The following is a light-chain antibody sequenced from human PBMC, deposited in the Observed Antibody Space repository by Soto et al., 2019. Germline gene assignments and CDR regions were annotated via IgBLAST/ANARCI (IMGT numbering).Light chain of an antibody. J-gene: IGKJ5*01. CDR1: XXXXYSSNNKNY. V-gene: IGKV4-1*01. CDR2: WAS. Sequence: DIVMTQSPDSLAVSLGERATXXXXXXXXXXYSSNNKNYLAWYQQKPGQPPKLLIYWASTRESGVPDRFSGSGSGTDFTLTISSLQAEDVAVYYCQQYYTTPITFGQGTRLEI. CDR3: QQYYTTPIT.